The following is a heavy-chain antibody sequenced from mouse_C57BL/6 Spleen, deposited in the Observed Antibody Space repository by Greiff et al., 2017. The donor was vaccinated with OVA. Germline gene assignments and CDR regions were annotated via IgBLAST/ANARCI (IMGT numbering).Heavy chain of an antibody. V-gene: IGHV1-69*01. CDR1: GYTFTSYW. CDR2: IDPSDSYN. Sequence: QVQLQQPGAELVMPGASVKLSCKASGYTFTSYWMHWVKQRPGQGLEWIGEIDPSDSYNNYNQKFKGKSTLTVDKSSSTAYMQLSSLTSEDSAVYYCARGDWEDYWGQGTTLTVSS. J-gene: IGHJ2*01. CDR3: ARGDWEDY. D-gene: IGHD4-1*01.